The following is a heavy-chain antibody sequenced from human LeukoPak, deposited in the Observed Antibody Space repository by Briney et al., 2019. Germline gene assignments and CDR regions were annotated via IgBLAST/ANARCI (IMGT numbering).Heavy chain of an antibody. CDR3: ARRDTIYWYFDL. Sequence: SETLSLTCAVYGGSFSGYYWSWIRQPPGKGLEWIGETNHSGSTNYNPSLKSRVTISVDTSKNQFSLKLSSVTAADTAVYYCARRDTIYWYFDLWGQGTLVTVSS. D-gene: IGHD3-3*01. CDR1: GGSFSGYY. V-gene: IGHV4-34*01. CDR2: TNHSGST. J-gene: IGHJ2*01.